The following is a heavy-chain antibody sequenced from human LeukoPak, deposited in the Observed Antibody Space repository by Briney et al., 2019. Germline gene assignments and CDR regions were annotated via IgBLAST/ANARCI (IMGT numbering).Heavy chain of an antibody. V-gene: IGHV1-18*01. CDR3: ARRIADCSGGSCYSAPYYYYYMDV. D-gene: IGHD2-15*01. Sequence: GASVKVSCKASGYTFTSYGISWVRQAPGQGLGWMGWISAYNGNTNYAQKLQGRVTMTTDTSTSTAYMELRSLRSDDTAVYYCARRIADCSGGSCYSAPYYYYYMDVWGKGTTVTVSS. J-gene: IGHJ6*03. CDR2: ISAYNGNT. CDR1: GYTFTSYG.